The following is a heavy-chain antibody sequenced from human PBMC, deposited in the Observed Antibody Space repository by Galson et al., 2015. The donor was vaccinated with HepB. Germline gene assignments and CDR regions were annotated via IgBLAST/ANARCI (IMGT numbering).Heavy chain of an antibody. J-gene: IGHJ6*02. CDR3: AVRGVNYGMDV. CDR1: RFTFSSYV. D-gene: IGHD3-10*01. CDR2: ISGSGDTT. V-gene: IGHV3-23*01. Sequence: SLRLSCAASRFTFSSYVMSWVRQTPGKGLEWVSAISGSGDTTRYADSVKGRFIISRDNSKNTLYLQMSRLIAEDTAIYNCAVRGVNYGMDVWGQGTTVTVSS.